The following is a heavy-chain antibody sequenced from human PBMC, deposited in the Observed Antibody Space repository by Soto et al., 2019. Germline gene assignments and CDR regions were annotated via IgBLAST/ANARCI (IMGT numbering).Heavy chain of an antibody. CDR3: AKEVFAAAYAATSAFDL. J-gene: IGHJ4*02. D-gene: IGHD2-15*01. CDR2: VDGSGYDT. CDR1: GFTFSSHA. V-gene: IGHV3-23*01. Sequence: PGGSLRLSCAASGFTFSSHAMGWLRQAPGTGPEWVAFVDGSGYDTSYAESVKGRFTVSRDNSENSLFLHMSSLRAEDTGRYFCAKEVFAAAYAATSAFDLWGQGTLVTVSS.